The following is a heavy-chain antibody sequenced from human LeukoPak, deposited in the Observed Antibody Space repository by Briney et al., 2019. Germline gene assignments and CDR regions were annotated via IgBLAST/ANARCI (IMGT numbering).Heavy chain of an antibody. V-gene: IGHV5-51*01. Sequence: GESLKISCKGSGYSFTNYWIGWVRQMRGKGLEWMGIIYPNASDTRYSPSFRGQVTISADKSITTAYLKWNSLKASDTAMYYCALSSGAYNSAGYFDYWGQGALVTVSS. J-gene: IGHJ4*02. CDR3: ALSSGAYNSAGYFDY. D-gene: IGHD2-15*01. CDR2: IYPNASDT. CDR1: GYSFTNYW.